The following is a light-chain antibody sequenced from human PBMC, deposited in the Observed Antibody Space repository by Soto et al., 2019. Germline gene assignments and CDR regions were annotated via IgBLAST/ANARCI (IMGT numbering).Light chain of an antibody. J-gene: IGKJ1*01. V-gene: IGKV1-9*01. CDR1: QDISSS. CDR2: AAS. Sequence: IQLTQSPSSLSASVGDRVTITCRASQDISSSLAWYQQKAGKAPKLLIYAASGLQSGVPSRFSGSGSGTDFTLTISSLEPEDFAVYYCQQRYSGWTFGQGTKVDIK. CDR3: QQRYSGWT.